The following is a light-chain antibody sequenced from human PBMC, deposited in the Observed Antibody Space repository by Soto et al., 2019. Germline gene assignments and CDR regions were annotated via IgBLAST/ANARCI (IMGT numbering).Light chain of an antibody. J-gene: IGLJ1*01. V-gene: IGLV2-14*01. CDR2: EVT. CDR1: SSDLGIYNY. Sequence: QSALTQPASVSGSPGQSIAISCSGSSSDLGIYNYVSWYQQHPGKVPKHIIFEVTNRPSGVSNRFSGSKSGNTASLTISGLQAEDEADYYCSSYTTSSTRVFGTGTKVTVL. CDR3: SSYTTSSTRV.